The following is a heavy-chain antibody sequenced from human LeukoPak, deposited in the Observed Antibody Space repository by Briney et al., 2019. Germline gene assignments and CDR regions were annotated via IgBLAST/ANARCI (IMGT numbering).Heavy chain of an antibody. CDR2: ISGSGGST. D-gene: IGHD2-15*01. CDR3: AKTRGDLVAVVGAVTAGAFDI. Sequence: GGSLRLSCAASGLTFRSYAMSWVRQAPGKGLEWVSAISGSGGSTYYTDSVKGRFTISRDNSKNTLYLQMNSLRAEDTAVYYCAKTRGDLVAVVGAVTAGAFDIWGQGTMVAVSS. J-gene: IGHJ3*02. V-gene: IGHV3-23*01. CDR1: GLTFRSYA.